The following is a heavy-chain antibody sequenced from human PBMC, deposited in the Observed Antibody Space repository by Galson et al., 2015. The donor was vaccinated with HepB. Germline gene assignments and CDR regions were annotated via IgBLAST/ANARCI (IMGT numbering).Heavy chain of an antibody. Sequence: ETPSLTCIVSGGSMSSYHWSRIRQPPGKGLEWIGYIYYSGSTNYNHSLKSRVTISVDTSKNQFSLKLSSVTAADTAVYYCARTSYGSGAKYFLDHWGQGILVTVSS. CDR2: IYYSGST. CDR3: ARTSYGSGAKYFLDH. J-gene: IGHJ4*02. CDR1: GGSMSSYH. D-gene: IGHD3-10*01. V-gene: IGHV4-59*01.